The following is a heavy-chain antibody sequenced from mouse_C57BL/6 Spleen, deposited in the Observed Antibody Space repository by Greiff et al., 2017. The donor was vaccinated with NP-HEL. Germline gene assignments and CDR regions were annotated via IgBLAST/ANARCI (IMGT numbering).Heavy chain of an antibody. Sequence: QVQLKQPGAELVRPGSSVKLSCKASGYTFTSYWLDWVKQRPGQGLEWIGNIYPSDSETHYNQKFKDKATLTVDKSSSTAYMQLSSLTSEDSAVYYCARSTTALDYWGQGTTLTVSS. D-gene: IGHD1-2*01. CDR3: ARSTTALDY. V-gene: IGHV1-61*01. J-gene: IGHJ2*01. CDR2: IYPSDSET. CDR1: GYTFTSYW.